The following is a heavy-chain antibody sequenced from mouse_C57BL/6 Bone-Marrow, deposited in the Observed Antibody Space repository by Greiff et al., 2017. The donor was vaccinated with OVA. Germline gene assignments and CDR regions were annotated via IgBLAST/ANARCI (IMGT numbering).Heavy chain of an antibody. D-gene: IGHD6-5*01. Sequence: EVKLVESGGDLVKPGGSLKLSCAASGFTFSSYGMSWVRQTPDKRLEWVATISSGGSYTYYPDSVKGRFTISRDNAKNTLYLQMSSLKSEDTAMYYCARSYYYFDYWAQGTTLTVSS. CDR1: GFTFSSYG. CDR3: ARSYYYFDY. CDR2: ISSGGSYT. J-gene: IGHJ2*01. V-gene: IGHV5-6*01.